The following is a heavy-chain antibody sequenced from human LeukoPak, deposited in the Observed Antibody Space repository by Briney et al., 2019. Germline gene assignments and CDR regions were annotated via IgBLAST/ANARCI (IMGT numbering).Heavy chain of an antibody. J-gene: IGHJ4*02. D-gene: IGHD6-19*01. Sequence: GGSLRLSCAASGFTFDDYGMSWVRQAPGKGLVWVSRINTDGSITNYADSVKGRFTISRDNAKNSLYLQMNSLRAEDTAVYYCARVISVAGYDYWGQGTLVTVSS. V-gene: IGHV3-20*04. CDR1: GFTFDDYG. CDR2: INTDGSIT. CDR3: ARVISVAGYDY.